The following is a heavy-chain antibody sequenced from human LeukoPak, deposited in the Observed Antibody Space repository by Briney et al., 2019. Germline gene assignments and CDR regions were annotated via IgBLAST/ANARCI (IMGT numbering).Heavy chain of an antibody. V-gene: IGHV3-7*01. CDR2: INQDGSEK. CDR1: GLTFSSYW. D-gene: IGHD5-18*01. Sequence: GGSLRLSCAASGLTFSSYWMSWVRQAPGKGLKWVGNINQDGSEKYYVDSVKGRFTISRDNAKKSLYLQMNSLRAEDTALYYCASCGYRYGQYYYYMDVWGKGTTVTVSS. CDR3: ASCGYRYGQYYYYMDV. J-gene: IGHJ6*03.